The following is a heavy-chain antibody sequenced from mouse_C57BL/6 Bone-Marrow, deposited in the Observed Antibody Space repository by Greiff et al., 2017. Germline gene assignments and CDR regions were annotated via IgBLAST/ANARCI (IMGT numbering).Heavy chain of an antibody. CDR3: ARQGFITTVVASYYYAMDY. J-gene: IGHJ4*01. CDR1: GFTFSDYY. CDR2: ISNGGGST. V-gene: IGHV5-12*01. Sequence: EVQLQQSGGGLVQPGGSLKLSCAASGFTFSDYYMYWVRQTPEKRLEWVAYISNGGGSTYYPDTVKGRFTISRDNAKNTLYLQMSRLKSEDTAMYYCARQGFITTVVASYYYAMDYWGQGTSVTVSS. D-gene: IGHD1-1*01.